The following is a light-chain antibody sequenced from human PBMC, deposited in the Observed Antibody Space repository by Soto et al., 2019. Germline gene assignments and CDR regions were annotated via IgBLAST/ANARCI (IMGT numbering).Light chain of an antibody. J-gene: IGLJ1*01. CDR3: SSYTSSSTPYV. Sequence: QSVLAQPASVSGSPGQSITISCTGTSSDFGGYNSVSWYQQHPGKAPKLMIYDVNYRPSGVSNRFSGSKSANTASLAISGLQAEDEADYYCSSYTSSSTPYVFGTGTRSPS. CDR2: DVN. CDR1: SSDFGGYNS. V-gene: IGLV2-14*01.